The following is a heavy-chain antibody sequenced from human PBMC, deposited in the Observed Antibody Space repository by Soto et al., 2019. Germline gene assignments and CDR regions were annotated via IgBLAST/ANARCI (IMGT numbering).Heavy chain of an antibody. V-gene: IGHV3-30*18. Sequence: GGSLRLSCAASGFTFSSYGMHWVRQAPGKGLEWVAVISYDGSNKYYADSVKGRFTISRDNSKNTLYLQMNSLRAEDTAVYYCAKTSGSYAPGRYYFDYWGQGTLVTVSS. CDR2: ISYDGSNK. D-gene: IGHD1-26*01. J-gene: IGHJ4*02. CDR3: AKTSGSYAPGRYYFDY. CDR1: GFTFSSYG.